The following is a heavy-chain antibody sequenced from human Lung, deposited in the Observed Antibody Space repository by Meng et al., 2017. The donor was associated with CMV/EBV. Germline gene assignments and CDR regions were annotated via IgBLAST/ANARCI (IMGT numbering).Heavy chain of an antibody. CDR3: ARLGARGGNSLIDS. V-gene: IGHV4-38-2*02. J-gene: IGHJ4*02. CDR1: GYSIGSGYY. Sequence: SETLSLTCTVSGYSIGSGYYWGWIRQPPGKGLEWIGAIYHPDTTSYKPSLKGRVVISMDAPRDQFTLKLSSVTAADTAVYFCARLGARGGNSLIDSWGRGXLVTVSS. CDR2: IYHPDTT. D-gene: IGHD4-23*01.